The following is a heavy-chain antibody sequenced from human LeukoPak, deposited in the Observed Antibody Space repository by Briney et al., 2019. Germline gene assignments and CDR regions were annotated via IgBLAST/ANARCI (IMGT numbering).Heavy chain of an antibody. Sequence: PSETLSLTCAVSGYSISSGYYWGWIRQPPGKGLEWIGSIYRSGSTYYNPSLKSRVTISVDTSKNQFSLKLSSVTAADTAVYYCARGLPVWRSSTSCILQGTRYFDYWGQGTLVTVSS. CDR1: GYSISSGYY. CDR3: ARGLPVWRSSTSCILQGTRYFDY. D-gene: IGHD2-2*01. V-gene: IGHV4-38-2*01. J-gene: IGHJ4*02. CDR2: IYRSGST.